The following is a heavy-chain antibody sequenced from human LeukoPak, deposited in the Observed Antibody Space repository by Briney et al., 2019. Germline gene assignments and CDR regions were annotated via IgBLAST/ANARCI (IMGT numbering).Heavy chain of an antibody. V-gene: IGHV1-69*04. CDR1: GGTFSSYA. D-gene: IGHD3-22*01. CDR3: ARDYYDSSALPMDV. J-gene: IGHJ6*02. CDR2: IIPILGIA. Sequence: SVNVSCKASGGTFSSYAISWVRQAPGQGLEWMGRIIPILGIANYAQKFQGRVTITADKSTSTAYMELSSLRSEDTAVYYCARDYYDSSALPMDVWGQGTTVTVSS.